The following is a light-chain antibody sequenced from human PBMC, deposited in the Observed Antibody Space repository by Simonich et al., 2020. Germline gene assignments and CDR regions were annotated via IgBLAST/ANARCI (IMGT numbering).Light chain of an antibody. J-gene: IGLJ3*02. Sequence: QSALTQPASVSGSPGQSITISCTGTSSDFGCYNYVSWYQQHPGKAPKLMFYDVRKRPSGVSNRFSGSKAGNTASLTISGLQAEDEADYYCSSYTSSSTWVFGGGTKLTVL. V-gene: IGLV2-14*01. CDR3: SSYTSSSTWV. CDR2: DVR. CDR1: SSDFGCYNY.